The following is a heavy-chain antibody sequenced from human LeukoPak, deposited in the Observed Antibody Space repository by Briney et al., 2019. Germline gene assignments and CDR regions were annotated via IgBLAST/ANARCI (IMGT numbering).Heavy chain of an antibody. CDR3: TRAPMYYHMDV. V-gene: IGHV4-30-2*05. Sequence: SQTLSLTCTVSGGAISSDVSYWHWIRQPPGKGLGWIGYIHHGGSTYYKSSLKSRVTISEDNFKNQLSLTLRSVTAADTAIYYCTRAPMYYHMDVWGKGTTVTVSS. CDR1: GGAISSDVSY. CDR2: IHHGGST. J-gene: IGHJ6*03.